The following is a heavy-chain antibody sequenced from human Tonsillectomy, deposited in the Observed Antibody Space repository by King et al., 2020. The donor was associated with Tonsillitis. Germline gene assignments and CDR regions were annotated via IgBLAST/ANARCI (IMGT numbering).Heavy chain of an antibody. CDR1: GYTFTNDG. V-gene: IGHV1-18*04. D-gene: IGHD3-16*02. Sequence: QLVQSGAEVKKPGASVKVSCQASGYTFTNDGITWVRQAPGRGLEWMGWISVYSDNTDYAQNLQGRVTMTADTSTSTAYMELRSLTSDDTAVYYCARVISGSYRYYFDNWGQGTLVTVSS. CDR2: ISVYSDNT. J-gene: IGHJ4*02. CDR3: ARVISGSYRYYFDN.